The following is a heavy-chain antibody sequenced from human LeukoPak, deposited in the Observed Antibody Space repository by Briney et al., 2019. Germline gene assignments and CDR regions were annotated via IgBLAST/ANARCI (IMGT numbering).Heavy chain of an antibody. CDR1: GFTFSSYW. CDR2: IKKDGSER. D-gene: IGHD6-19*01. CDR3: AREGGNGWYSGWFDP. J-gene: IGHJ5*02. V-gene: IGHV3-7*01. Sequence: GGSLRLSCAASGFTFSSYWMSWVRQAPGKGLEWVANIKKDGSERKYVDSVKGRFTISRDNAENLLYLEMNSLRAEDAAVYYCAREGGNGWYSGWFDPWGQGILVTVSS.